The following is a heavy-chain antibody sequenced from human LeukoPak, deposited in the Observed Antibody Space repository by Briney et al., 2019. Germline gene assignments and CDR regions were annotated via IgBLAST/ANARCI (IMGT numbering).Heavy chain of an antibody. CDR1: GFTFSSYA. CDR3: AKDRAYDILTGYYSPDY. CDR2: ISGSGGST. Sequence: GGSLRLSCAASGFTFSSYAMSWVRQAPGKGLERVSAISGSGGSTYYADSVKGRFTISRDNSKNTLYLQMNSLRAEDTAVYYCAKDRAYDILTGYYSPDYWGQGTLVTVSS. V-gene: IGHV3-23*01. D-gene: IGHD3-9*01. J-gene: IGHJ4*02.